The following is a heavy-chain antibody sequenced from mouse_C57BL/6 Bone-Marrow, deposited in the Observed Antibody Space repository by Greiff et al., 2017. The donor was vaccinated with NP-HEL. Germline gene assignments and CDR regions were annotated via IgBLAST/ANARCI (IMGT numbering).Heavy chain of an antibody. CDR2: IWSGGST. CDR1: GFSLTSYG. Sequence: QVQLKESGPGLVQPSQSLFITCTVSGFSLTSYGVHWVRQSPGKGLEWLGVIWSGGSTDYNAAFISRLSISKDNSKSQVFFKMNSLQADDTAIYYCARTPFYYGNDEGYWYFDVWGTGTTVTVSS. CDR3: ARTPFYYGNDEGYWYFDV. J-gene: IGHJ1*03. V-gene: IGHV2-2*01. D-gene: IGHD2-2*01.